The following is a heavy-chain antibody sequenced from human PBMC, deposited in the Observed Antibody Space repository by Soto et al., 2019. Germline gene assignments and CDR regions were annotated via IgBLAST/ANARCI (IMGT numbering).Heavy chain of an antibody. V-gene: IGHV5-51*01. CDR1: GYSFTSDW. J-gene: IGHJ6*02. D-gene: IGHD1-26*01. CDR3: SRRAVAYYCMDV. Sequence: GEALQISCKGSGYSFTSDWIGWVRKMPGKGLEWMGIIYPGDSDTRYSPSFQGQVTISADKSISTAYLQWSSLKASDTAMYYCSRRAVAYYCMDVPGQGTTLTVSS. CDR2: IYPGDSDT.